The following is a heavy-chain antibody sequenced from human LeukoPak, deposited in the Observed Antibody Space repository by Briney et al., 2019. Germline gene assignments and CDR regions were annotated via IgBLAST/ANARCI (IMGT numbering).Heavy chain of an antibody. D-gene: IGHD3-22*01. CDR3: ARAYYYDSSGYYYFDY. J-gene: IGHJ4*02. V-gene: IGHV4-34*01. Sequence: SETLSLTCAVYGGSFSGYYWSWIRQPPGKGLEWIGEINHSGSTNYNPSLKSRVTISVDTSKNQFSLRLSSVTAADTAVYYCARAYYYDSSGYYYFDYWGQGTLVTVSS. CDR1: GGSFSGYY. CDR2: INHSGST.